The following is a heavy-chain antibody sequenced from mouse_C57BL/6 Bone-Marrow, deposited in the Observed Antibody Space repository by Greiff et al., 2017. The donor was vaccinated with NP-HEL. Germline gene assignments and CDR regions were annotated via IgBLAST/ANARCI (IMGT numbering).Heavy chain of an antibody. V-gene: IGHV5-16*01. CDR1: GFTFSDYY. CDR2: INYDGSST. CDR3: AREALYDGYFAY. D-gene: IGHD2-3*01. J-gene: IGHJ3*01. Sequence: ESEGGLVQPGSSMKLSCTASGFTFSDYYMAWVRQVPEKGLEWVANINYDGSSTYYLDSLKSRFIISRDNAKNILYLQMSSLKSEDTATYYCAREALYDGYFAYWGQGTLVTVSA.